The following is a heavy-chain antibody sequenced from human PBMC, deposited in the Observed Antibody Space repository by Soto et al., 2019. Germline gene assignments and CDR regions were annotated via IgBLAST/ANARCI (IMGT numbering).Heavy chain of an antibody. Sequence: SETLSLSCVVSGWSLSGYFWSWIRQPPGMALEWIGDIYYLGSINYNPSLKSRVTMSVDTSKNQFSLTLSSVTAADTATYYCARGGISHWAYFYYMNVWDRGTTVTVSS. CDR1: GWSLSGYF. CDR3: ARGGISHWAYFYYMNV. V-gene: IGHV4-34*01. D-gene: IGHD2-15*01. J-gene: IGHJ6*03. CDR2: IYYLGSI.